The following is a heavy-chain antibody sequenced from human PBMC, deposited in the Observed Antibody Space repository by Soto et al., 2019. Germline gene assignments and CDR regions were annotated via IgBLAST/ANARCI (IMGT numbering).Heavy chain of an antibody. CDR2: LSGSGGSA. J-gene: IGHJ6*02. Sequence: VSLRLSCAASGFTFSSYAMSWVRQAPGRGLEWVSALSGSGGSAYYADSVKGRFTISRDNSKNTLYLQMNSLRAEDTAVYYCAKDHVGPRGEAGMDVWGQGSTVTVYS. CDR3: AKDHVGPRGEAGMDV. V-gene: IGHV3-23*01. CDR1: GFTFSSYA. D-gene: IGHD1-26*01.